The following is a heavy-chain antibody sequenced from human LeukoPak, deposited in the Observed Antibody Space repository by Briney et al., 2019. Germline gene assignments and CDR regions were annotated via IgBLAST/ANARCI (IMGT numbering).Heavy chain of an antibody. CDR1: GGSFSGYY. D-gene: IGHD4-11*01. CDR3: ARQDDYLLYDAFDI. Sequence: SETLPLTCAVYGGSFSGYYWSWIRQPPGKGLEWIGEINHSGSTNYNPSLKSRVTISVDTSKNQFSLKLSSVTAADTAVYYCARQDDYLLYDAFDIWAKGQWSPSLQ. V-gene: IGHV4-34*01. J-gene: IGHJ3*02. CDR2: INHSGST.